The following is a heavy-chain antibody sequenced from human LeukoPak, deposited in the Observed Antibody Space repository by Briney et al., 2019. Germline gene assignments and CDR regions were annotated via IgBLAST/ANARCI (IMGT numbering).Heavy chain of an antibody. V-gene: IGHV3-53*01. CDR1: GFTVSSNY. Sequence: GGSLRLSCAASGFTVSSNYMSWVRQAPGKGLEWVSVIYSGGSTYYADSVKGRFTISGDSAKNSVFLQLNSLRVEDTAVYYCARDHRHAFGNWGQGTLVTVSS. CDR2: IYSGGST. J-gene: IGHJ4*02. CDR3: ARDHRHAFGN.